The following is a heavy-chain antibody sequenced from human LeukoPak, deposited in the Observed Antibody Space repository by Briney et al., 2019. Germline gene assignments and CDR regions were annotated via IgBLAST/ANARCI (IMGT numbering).Heavy chain of an antibody. V-gene: IGHV3-33*01. CDR1: GFTFSSYG. Sequence: GGSLRLSCAASGFTFSSYGMHWVRQAPGKGLEWVAVIWYDGSNKYYADSVKGRFTISRDNSKNTLYLQMNSLRAEDTAVYYCAREDVDTAMVSGTRYYYYGMDVWGQGTTVTVSS. D-gene: IGHD5-18*01. J-gene: IGHJ6*02. CDR3: AREDVDTAMVSGTRYYYYGMDV. CDR2: IWYDGSNK.